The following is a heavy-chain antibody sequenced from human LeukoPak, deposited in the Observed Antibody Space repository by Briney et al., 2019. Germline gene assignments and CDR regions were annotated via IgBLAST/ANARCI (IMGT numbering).Heavy chain of an antibody. J-gene: IGHJ5*02. CDR2: INHSGST. CDR3: ARARRGSTIFGVVINSNNWFDP. V-gene: IGHV4-34*01. D-gene: IGHD3-3*01. CDR1: GGSFSGYY. Sequence: SETLSLTCAVYGGSFSGYYWSWIRQPPGKGLEWIGEINHSGSTNYNPSLKSRVTISVDTSKNQFSLKLSSVTAADTAVYYCARARRGSTIFGVVINSNNWFDPWGQGTLVTVSS.